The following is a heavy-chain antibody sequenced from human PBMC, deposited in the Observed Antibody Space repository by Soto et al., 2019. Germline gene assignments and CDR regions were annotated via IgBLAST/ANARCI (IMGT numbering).Heavy chain of an antibody. CDR2: ISYDGSNK. D-gene: IGHD1-26*01. V-gene: IGHV3-30*18. CDR1: GFTFSSYG. Sequence: GGSLRLSCAASGFTFSSYGMHWVRQAPGKGLEWVAVISYDGSNKYYADSVKGRFTISRDNSKNTLYLQMNSLRAEDTAVYYCAKDRGVGAIFNWFDPWGQGTLVTVSS. J-gene: IGHJ5*02. CDR3: AKDRGVGAIFNWFDP.